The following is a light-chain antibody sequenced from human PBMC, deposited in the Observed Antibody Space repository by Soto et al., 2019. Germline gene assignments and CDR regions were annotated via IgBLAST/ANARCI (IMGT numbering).Light chain of an antibody. CDR3: QDPSNWPPT. CDR2: GAS. V-gene: IGKV3-11*01. CDR1: QSVSSY. J-gene: IGKJ1*01. Sequence: EIVLTQSPATLSLSPGERATLSCRASQSVSSYLAWYQQKPGQAPRLLIDGASNRATGTPARFSGSGSGTDFTLTNSSLRTEDFADYYYQDPSNWPPTFGQRKKVDIK.